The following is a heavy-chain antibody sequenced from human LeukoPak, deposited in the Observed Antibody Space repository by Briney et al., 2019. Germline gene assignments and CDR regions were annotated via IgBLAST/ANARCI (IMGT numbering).Heavy chain of an antibody. V-gene: IGHV4-61*02. J-gene: IGHJ4*02. CDR3: ARDQGIVGAMADY. D-gene: IGHD1-26*01. Sequence: SETLSLTCTVSGGSISSGSYYWSWIRQPAGKGLEWIGRIYTGGTTNYNPSLKSRVTMSVDTFKNQFSLKLSSVTAADTAVYYCARDQGIVGAMADYWGQGTLVTVSS. CDR1: GGSISSGSYY. CDR2: IYTGGTT.